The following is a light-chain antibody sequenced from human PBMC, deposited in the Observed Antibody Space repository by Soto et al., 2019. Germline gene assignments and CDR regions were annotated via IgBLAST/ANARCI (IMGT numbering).Light chain of an antibody. Sequence: EIVTTQFPATLSVSPVERAPLSCRASQSVSSNLAWYQQKPGQAPRLLIYGASTRATGIPSRFSGSGSGTEFTLTISSLQSEDFAVYYCQQYNNWPLTFGGGSKVDI. CDR2: GAS. CDR3: QQYNNWPLT. J-gene: IGKJ4*01. V-gene: IGKV3-15*01. CDR1: QSVSSN.